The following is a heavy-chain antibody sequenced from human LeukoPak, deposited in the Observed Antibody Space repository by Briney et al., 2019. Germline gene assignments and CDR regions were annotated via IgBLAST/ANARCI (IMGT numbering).Heavy chain of an antibody. D-gene: IGHD1-26*01. V-gene: IGHV4-31*03. Sequence: SETLSLTCTVSGGSISSGGYYWSWIRQHPGKGLEWIGYIYYSGSTYYNPSLKSRVTISVDTSKNQFSLKLSSVTAADTAVYYCAREGGSGTYGWFDPWGQGTLVTVSS. CDR1: GGSISSGGYY. CDR2: IYYSGST. J-gene: IGHJ5*02. CDR3: AREGGSGTYGWFDP.